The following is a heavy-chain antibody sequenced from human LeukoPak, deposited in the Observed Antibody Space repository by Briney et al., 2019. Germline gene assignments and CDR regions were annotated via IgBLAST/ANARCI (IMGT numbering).Heavy chain of an antibody. CDR3: PHVEGDYSYVYH. Sequence: SGPTLVNPTQTLTLTCTFSGFSLSTSGVGVGWIRQPPGKALEWLALIYWDDDKRYSPSLKSRLTITKDTSKNQVVLTMTTMDPVNTPKYYWPHVEGDYSYVYHWAQGPLVPVS. CDR1: GFSLSTSGVG. D-gene: IGHD3-16*01. J-gene: IGHJ4*02. CDR2: IYWDDDK. V-gene: IGHV2-5*02.